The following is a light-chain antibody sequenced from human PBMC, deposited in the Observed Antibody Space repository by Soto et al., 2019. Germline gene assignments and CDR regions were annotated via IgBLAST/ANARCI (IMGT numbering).Light chain of an antibody. CDR2: AAS. CDR1: QTGDSRY. CDR3: QQYYSTVWT. Sequence: EIVLTQSPGTLSLSPGETATLSCRASQTGDSRYLAWYQQKRGQAPRLLIYAASSRATGVPDRFSGSGSGTDFTLTIRRLEPEDFEVYYCQQYYSTVWTLDQGTKVDIK. J-gene: IGKJ1*01. V-gene: IGKV3-20*01.